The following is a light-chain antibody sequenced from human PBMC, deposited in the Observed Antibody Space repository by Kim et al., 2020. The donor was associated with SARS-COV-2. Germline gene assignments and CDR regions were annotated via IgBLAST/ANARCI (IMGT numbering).Light chain of an antibody. CDR2: ENN. V-gene: IGLV6-57*03. J-gene: IGLJ3*02. Sequence: GKTVTISGTRSSGSIASKYVQWYQQRPGSAPTTVIYENNQRPSGVPDRFSGSIDTSSNSASLTISGLETEDAADYYCQSYDVSTEVFGGGTQLTVL. CDR1: SGSIASKY. CDR3: QSYDVSTEV.